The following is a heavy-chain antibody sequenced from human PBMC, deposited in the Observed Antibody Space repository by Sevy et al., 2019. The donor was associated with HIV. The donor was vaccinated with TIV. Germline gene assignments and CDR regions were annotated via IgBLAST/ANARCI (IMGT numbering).Heavy chain of an antibody. CDR3: VSLFLAYRSGWSYFDY. Sequence: GGSLRLSCAISGFTVNDKYIIWVRQAPGKGLEWVAVIFSSGSTYYEDAAKGRRPISRDNSKKTIALQMNSVSAEDTAAYYCVSLFLAYRSGWSYFDYWGQGTLVTVSS. J-gene: IGHJ4*02. CDR2: IFSSGST. D-gene: IGHD6-19*01. CDR1: GFTVNDKY. V-gene: IGHV3-66*02.